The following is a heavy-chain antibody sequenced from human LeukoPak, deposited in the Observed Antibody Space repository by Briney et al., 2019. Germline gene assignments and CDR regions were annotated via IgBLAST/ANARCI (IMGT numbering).Heavy chain of an antibody. CDR3: ARSDWFDP. CDR2: IYSSGST. J-gene: IGHJ5*02. CDR1: GASISGSGYY. D-gene: IGHD2-21*01. Sequence: PSETLSLTCTVSGASISGSGYYWGWIRQPPGKGLEWIGSIYSSGSTYYNASLQSRVTISIETSKNQISLRLNSVTAADTAVYYCARSDWFDPWGQGTLVIVSS. V-gene: IGHV4-39*01.